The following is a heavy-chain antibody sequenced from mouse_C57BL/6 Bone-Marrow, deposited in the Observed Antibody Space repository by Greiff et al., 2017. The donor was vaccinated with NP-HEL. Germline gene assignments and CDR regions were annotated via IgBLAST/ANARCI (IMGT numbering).Heavy chain of an antibody. CDR1: GYTFTSYW. J-gene: IGHJ3*01. D-gene: IGHD2-3*01. CDR2: IYPGSGST. CDR3: SRDGYAPFAY. V-gene: IGHV1-55*01. Sequence: VKLQESGAELVKPGASVKMSCKASGYTFTSYWITWVKQRPGQGLEWIGDIYPGSGSTNYNEKFKSKATLTVDTSSSTAYMQLSSLTSEDSAVYYRSRDGYAPFAYWGQGTLVTGSS.